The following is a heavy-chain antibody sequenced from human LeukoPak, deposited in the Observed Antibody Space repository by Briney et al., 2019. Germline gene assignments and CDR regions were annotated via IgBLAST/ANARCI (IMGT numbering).Heavy chain of an antibody. J-gene: IGHJ3*02. CDR1: GFTFSSYS. CDR3: AREGPYSSGWSHDAFDI. CDR2: ISSSSTI. V-gene: IGHV3-48*04. D-gene: IGHD6-19*01. Sequence: PGGSLRLSCAASGFTFSSYSMNWVRQAPGKGLEWVSYISSSSTIYYADSVKGRFTISRDNAKNSLYLQMNSLRAEDTAVYYCAREGPYSSGWSHDAFDIWGQGTMVTVSS.